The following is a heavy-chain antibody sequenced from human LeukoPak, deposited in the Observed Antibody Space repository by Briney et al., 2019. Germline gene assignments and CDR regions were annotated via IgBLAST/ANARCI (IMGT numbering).Heavy chain of an antibody. CDR3: VREHSSSSSRAFDI. CDR2: ISIDGNST. D-gene: IGHD6-6*01. J-gene: IGHJ3*02. CDR1: GFTFSTYW. V-gene: IGHV3-74*01. Sequence: GGSLRLSCAASGFTFSTYWMHWVRQPPAKGLVWVSRISIDGNSTTYADSVKGRFTISRDNAKNTLYLQMNSLRAEDTAVYYCVREHSSSSSRAFDIWGQGTMVTVSS.